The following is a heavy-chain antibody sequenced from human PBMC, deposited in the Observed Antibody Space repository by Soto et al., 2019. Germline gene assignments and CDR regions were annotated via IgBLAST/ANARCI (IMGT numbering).Heavy chain of an antibody. Sequence: PEKLPLTCGVYGGTFRGHFWSWFRQPPGKGLEWIGEINHSGSTNFNPSLKSRVTISVDTSKNQFSLNLNSVTAADTAVYYCSGWVVGIKSIGVPNDYWAQCTLV. V-gene: IGHV4-34*08. CDR2: INHSGST. CDR1: GGTFRGHF. J-gene: IGHJ4*02. CDR3: SGWVVGIKSIGVPNDY. D-gene: IGHD3-3*01.